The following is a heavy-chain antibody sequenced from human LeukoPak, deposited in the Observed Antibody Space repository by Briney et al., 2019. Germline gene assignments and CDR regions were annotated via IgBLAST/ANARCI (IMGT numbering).Heavy chain of an antibody. Sequence: PGRSLRLSCTASGFTFGDYAMSWVRQAPEKGPEWVGFIRSKAYGGTTEYAASVKGRFTISRDDSKSIAYLQMNSLKTEDTAVYYCTRLRFLEWLFPDYWGQGTLVTVSS. CDR3: TRLRFLEWLFPDY. CDR2: IRSKAYGGTT. CDR1: GFTFGDYA. D-gene: IGHD3-3*01. J-gene: IGHJ4*02. V-gene: IGHV3-49*04.